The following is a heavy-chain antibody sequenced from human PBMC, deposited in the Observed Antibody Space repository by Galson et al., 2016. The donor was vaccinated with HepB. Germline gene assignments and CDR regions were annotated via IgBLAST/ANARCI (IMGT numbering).Heavy chain of an antibody. CDR3: SRRMGYSYGYLDY. CDR1: GVSISSDKW. D-gene: IGHD5-18*01. Sequence: ETLSLTCAVSGVSISSDKWWTWVRQPPGKGLEWIGEIYSGSTNYNPSLKSRVAISVDTSKNQFSLKVASVTAADTAVYYCSRRMGYSYGYLDYWGQGMLVTVSS. V-gene: IGHV4-4*02. CDR2: IYSGST. J-gene: IGHJ4*02.